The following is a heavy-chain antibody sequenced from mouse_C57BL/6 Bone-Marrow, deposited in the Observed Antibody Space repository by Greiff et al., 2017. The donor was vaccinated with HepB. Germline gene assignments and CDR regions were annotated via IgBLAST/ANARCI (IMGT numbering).Heavy chain of an antibody. Sequence: EVMLVESEGGLVQPGSSMKLSCTASGFTFSDYYMAWVRQVPEKGLEWVANINYDGSSTYYLDSLKSRFIISRDNAKNILYLQMSSLKSEDTATYYCARERDYYGSSSFFDYWGQGTTLTVSS. V-gene: IGHV5-16*01. CDR1: GFTFSDYY. CDR3: ARERDYYGSSSFFDY. D-gene: IGHD1-1*01. CDR2: INYDGSST. J-gene: IGHJ2*01.